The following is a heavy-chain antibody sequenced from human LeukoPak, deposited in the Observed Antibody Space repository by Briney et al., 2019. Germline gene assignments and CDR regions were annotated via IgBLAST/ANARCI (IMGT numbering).Heavy chain of an antibody. CDR1: GFTVSSNY. J-gene: IGHJ4*02. CDR2: INILSNYI. D-gene: IGHD6-13*01. CDR3: ARDSHSSSWYSEFDY. Sequence: PGGSLRLSCAASGFTVSSNYMNWVRQAPGKGLEWVSSINILSNYIYYADSVRGRFTISRDNAKNSLYLQMNSLRAEDTAVYYCARDSHSSSWYSEFDYWGQGTLVTVSS. V-gene: IGHV3-21*01.